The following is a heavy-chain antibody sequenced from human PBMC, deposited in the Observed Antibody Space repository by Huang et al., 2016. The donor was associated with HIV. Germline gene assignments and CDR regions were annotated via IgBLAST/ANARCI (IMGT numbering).Heavy chain of an antibody. V-gene: IGHV1-24*01. CDR2: FDPEIGET. CDR1: EYTLTELS. J-gene: IGHJ4*02. CDR3: ATGFDVFFDF. Sequence: QVQLVQSRAEVKKPGASVKVSCKVSEYTLTELSIHWVRQPPGKGLEWMGGFDPEIGETISAQKFQGRVTMTDDTSTETAFMELSGLRPEDTAVYYCATGFDVFFDFWGQGTLVTVSS. D-gene: IGHD3-9*01.